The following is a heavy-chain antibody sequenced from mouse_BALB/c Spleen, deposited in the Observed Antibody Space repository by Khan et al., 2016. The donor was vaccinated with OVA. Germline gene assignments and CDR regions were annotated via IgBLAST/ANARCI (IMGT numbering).Heavy chain of an antibody. J-gene: IGHJ3*01. CDR3: ARGGLTFAY. V-gene: IGHV2-2*02. CDR2: LLSGGST. CDR1: GFSLSSYG. D-gene: IGHD1-3*01. Sequence: QVQLKESGPGLVQPSQSLSINCTVSGFSLSSYGVHWVRQSPGKGLEWLGVLLSGGSTAFNAAFISRLRISKDNSTSQVFFPPTSLPTNDSALYYCARGGLTFAYWGQGTWVTVSA.